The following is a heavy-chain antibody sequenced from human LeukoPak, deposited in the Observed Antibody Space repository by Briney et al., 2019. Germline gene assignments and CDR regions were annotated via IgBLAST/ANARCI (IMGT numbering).Heavy chain of an antibody. D-gene: IGHD6-13*01. CDR1: GFTFSNTC. J-gene: IGHJ4*02. Sequence: PGGSLRLSCSASGFTFSNTCMSWVRPAPGHGLEWVGRIERKTDGATTDYAAPVKGRFNISRDDSKNTLYLQMNSLKTEDTAVYYCTTHRGYSSSPTFDYWGQGTLVTVPS. CDR2: IERKTDGATT. V-gene: IGHV3-15*04. CDR3: TTHRGYSSSPTFDY.